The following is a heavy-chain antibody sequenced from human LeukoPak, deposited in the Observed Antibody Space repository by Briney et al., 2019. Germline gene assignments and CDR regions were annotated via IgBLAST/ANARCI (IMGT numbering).Heavy chain of an antibody. D-gene: IGHD6-19*01. CDR1: GFTFTTYS. CDR2: ISSSSSYI. V-gene: IGHV3-21*01. Sequence: GGSLRLSCAASGFTFTTYSMNWVRQAPGKGLEWVSSISSSSSYIYYVDSVKGRFTISRDNARNSLYLQMNSLRAEDTAVYYCARDRPQQWLVRGQRGYYYYMDVWGKGTTVTISS. CDR3: ARDRPQQWLVRGQRGYYYYMDV. J-gene: IGHJ6*03.